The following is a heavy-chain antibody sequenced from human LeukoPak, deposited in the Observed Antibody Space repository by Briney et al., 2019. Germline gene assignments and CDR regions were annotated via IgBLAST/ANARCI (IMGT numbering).Heavy chain of an antibody. V-gene: IGHV4-59*01. CDR3: ARVGRGDHTWGSYYCDH. D-gene: IGHD3-16*01. CDR2: ISSSGST. CDR1: GDSFSSYH. Sequence: SETLSLTCTVSGDSFSSYHWSWLRQPPGKGLEWIGYISSSGSTSYNPSLETRLTVSVDTSKNQFSLKLSSVTAADTAVYYCARVGRGDHTWGSYYCDHWGQGTLVSVSS. J-gene: IGHJ4*02.